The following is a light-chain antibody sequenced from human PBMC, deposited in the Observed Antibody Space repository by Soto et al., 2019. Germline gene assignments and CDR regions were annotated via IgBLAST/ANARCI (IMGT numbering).Light chain of an antibody. CDR2: AAS. CDR3: QDDHGDLQVA. J-gene: IGKJ3*01. V-gene: IGKV1-27*01. Sequence: DIQMTQSQSSLSASVGDRVTITCRSSQAIDQSVAWYQQKPGQFPKLLIYAASTLHSGVPSRFSGSGSGTHFTLNITGRQPEYVATYFCQDDHGDLQVAFGPGTTVDV. CDR1: QAIDQS.